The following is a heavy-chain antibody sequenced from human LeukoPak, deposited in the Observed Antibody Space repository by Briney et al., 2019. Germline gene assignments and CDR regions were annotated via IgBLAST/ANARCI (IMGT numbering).Heavy chain of an antibody. CDR3: ARVYCSSTSCYRGWFDP. D-gene: IGHD2-2*01. CDR1: VGSISSSSYY. Sequence: SEALSVTCTVPVGSISSSSYYWGWTRQPPRKGLEWIGSIYYSGSTYYNLSLKSRVTISVATSKTQFSLKLSSVTAADTAVYYCARVYCSSTSCYRGWFDPWGQGTLVTVSS. J-gene: IGHJ5*02. CDR2: IYYSGST. V-gene: IGHV4-39*07.